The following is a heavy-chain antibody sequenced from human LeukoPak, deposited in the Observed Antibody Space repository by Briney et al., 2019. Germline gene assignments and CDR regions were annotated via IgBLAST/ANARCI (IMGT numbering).Heavy chain of an antibody. J-gene: IGHJ6*02. CDR1: GGSFSSYA. CDR2: IIPIFGTA. D-gene: IGHD2-2*01. CDR3: ARRRVVVPAAIVYYYYGMDV. Sequence: SVKVSCKASGGSFSSYAISWVRQAPGQGLEWMGGIIPIFGTANYAQKFQGRVTITADESTSTAYMELSSLRSEDTAVYYCARRRVVVPAAIVYYYYGMDVWGQGTTVTVSS. V-gene: IGHV1-69*13.